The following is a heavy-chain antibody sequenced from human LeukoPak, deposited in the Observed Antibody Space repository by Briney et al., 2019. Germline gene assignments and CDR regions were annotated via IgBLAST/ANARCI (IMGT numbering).Heavy chain of an antibody. CDR3: ARTAYGSGSYYKGPNAFDI. V-gene: IGHV4-30-4*08. D-gene: IGHD3-10*01. CDR1: GGSISSGDYY. J-gene: IGHJ3*02. CDR2: IYYSGCT. Sequence: PSQTLSLTCTVSGGSISSGDYYWSWIRQPPGKGLEWIVYIYYSGCTYYNPSLKSRVTKSVDTSKNQFSRELSSVTAADTAVYYCARTAYGSGSYYKGPNAFDIWGQGTMVTVSS.